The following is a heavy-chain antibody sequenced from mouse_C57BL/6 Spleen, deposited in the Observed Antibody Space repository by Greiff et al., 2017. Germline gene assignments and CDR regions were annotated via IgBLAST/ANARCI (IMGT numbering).Heavy chain of an antibody. CDR3: AREDWDVYYFDY. CDR1: GYSITSGYY. J-gene: IGHJ2*01. V-gene: IGHV3-6*01. D-gene: IGHD4-1*01. CDR2: ISYDGSN. Sequence: VQLKESGPGLVKPSQSLSLTCSVTGYSITSGYYWNWIRQFPGNKLEWMGYISYDGSNNYNPSLKNRISITRDTSKNQFFLKLNSVTTEDTATYYCAREDWDVYYFDYWGQGTTLTVSS.